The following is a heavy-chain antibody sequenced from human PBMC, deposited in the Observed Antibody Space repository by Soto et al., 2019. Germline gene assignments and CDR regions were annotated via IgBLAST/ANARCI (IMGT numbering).Heavy chain of an antibody. CDR2: ISYDGSKK. CDR1: GFTFSSYV. CDR3: AKETYTGPLDY. V-gene: IGHV3-30*18. D-gene: IGHD1-1*01. Sequence: QVQLVESGGGVVQPGRSLRLSCAASGFTFSSYVMQCVRQAPCKGRAWGAVISYDGSKKYYADSVKGRFTISRDNSKNTMYLQMNRVRAEDTAVYYCAKETYTGPLDYWGQGTLVTVSS. J-gene: IGHJ4*02.